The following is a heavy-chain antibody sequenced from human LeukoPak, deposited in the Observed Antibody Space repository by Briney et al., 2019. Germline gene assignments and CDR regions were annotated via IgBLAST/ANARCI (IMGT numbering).Heavy chain of an antibody. Sequence: GGSLRLSCAASGFTFSGYTLNWVRQAPGKGLEWVSYISRTSDIVSYADSVRGRFTISRDNAKNSLYLQMSSLGAEDTAVYYCARDYDYAFDTWGQGTMVTVSS. CDR2: ISRTSDIV. J-gene: IGHJ3*02. V-gene: IGHV3-48*01. CDR3: ARDYDYAFDT. CDR1: GFTFSGYT. D-gene: IGHD3-3*01.